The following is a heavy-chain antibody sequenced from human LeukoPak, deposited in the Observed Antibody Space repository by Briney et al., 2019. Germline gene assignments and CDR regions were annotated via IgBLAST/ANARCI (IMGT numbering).Heavy chain of an antibody. V-gene: IGHV3-21*01. CDR1: GFTFSSYS. J-gene: IGHJ5*02. CDR2: ISGSSTYI. D-gene: IGHD3-16*01. CDR3: ARESTKTFGGVVVNWFDP. Sequence: GGSLRLSCAASGFTFSSYSMNWARQAPGKGLEWVSYISGSSTYIFYADSLKGRFTISRDNAKNSLFLQMNNLRAEDTAVYYCARESTKTFGGVVVNWFDPWGQGTLVTVSS.